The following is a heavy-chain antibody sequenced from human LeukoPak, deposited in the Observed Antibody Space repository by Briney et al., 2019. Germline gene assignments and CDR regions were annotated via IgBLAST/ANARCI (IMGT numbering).Heavy chain of an antibody. CDR3: ARDRGGYSGYDF. CDR1: GFTFSSYW. CDR2: INSDGSST. Sequence: PGGSLRLSCAASGFTFSSYWMHWVRQAPGKGLVWVSRINSDGSSTSYADSVKGRFTISRDNAKNSLCLQMNSLRAEDTAVYYCARDRGGYSGYDFWGQGTLVTVSS. V-gene: IGHV3-74*01. D-gene: IGHD5-12*01. J-gene: IGHJ4*02.